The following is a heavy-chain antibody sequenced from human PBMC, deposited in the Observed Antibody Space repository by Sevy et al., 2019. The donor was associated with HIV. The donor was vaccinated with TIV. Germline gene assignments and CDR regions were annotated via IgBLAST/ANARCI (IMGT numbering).Heavy chain of an antibody. CDR3: ARAMNNWFDP. CDR1: GGSISSGDYY. CDR2: IYYSGST. J-gene: IGHJ5*02. V-gene: IGHV4-30-4*01. Sequence: SETPSLTCTVSGGSISSGDYYWSWIRQPPGKGLEWIGYIYYSGSTYYNPSLKSRVTISVDTSKNQFSLKLSSVTAADTAVYYCARAMNNWFDPWGQGTLVTVSS.